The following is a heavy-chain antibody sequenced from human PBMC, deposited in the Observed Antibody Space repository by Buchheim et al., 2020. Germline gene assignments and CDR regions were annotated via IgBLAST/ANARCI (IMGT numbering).Heavy chain of an antibody. V-gene: IGHV3-30*04. CDR3: AGDLFRTYYYDSSGPFDY. CDR1: GFTFSSYA. CDR2: ISYDGSNK. D-gene: IGHD3-22*01. Sequence: QVQLVESGGGVVQPGRSLRLSCAASGFTFSSYAMHWVRQAPGKGLEWVAVISYDGSNKYYADSVKGRFTISRDNSKNTLYLQMNSLRAEDTAVYYCAGDLFRTYYYDSSGPFDYWGQGTL. J-gene: IGHJ4*02.